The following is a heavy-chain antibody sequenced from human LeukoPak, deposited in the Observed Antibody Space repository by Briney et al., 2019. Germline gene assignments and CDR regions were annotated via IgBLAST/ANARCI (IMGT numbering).Heavy chain of an antibody. V-gene: IGHV3-11*04. J-gene: IGHJ6*03. Sequence: GGSLRLXCAASGFTFSDYYMSWIRQAPGKGLEWVSYISSSGSTIYYADSVKGRFTISRDNAKNSLYLQMNSLRAEDTAVYYRARCSYYYYYMDVWGKGTTVTVSS. CDR2: ISSSGSTI. D-gene: IGHD3-10*02. CDR1: GFTFSDYY. CDR3: ARCSYYYYYMDV.